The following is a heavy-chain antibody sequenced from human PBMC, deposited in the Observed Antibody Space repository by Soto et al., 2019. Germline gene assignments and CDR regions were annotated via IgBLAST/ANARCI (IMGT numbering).Heavy chain of an antibody. V-gene: IGHV1-18*01. D-gene: IGHD1-1*01. CDR2: ISAHNGNT. CDR1: GYTFTSYG. Sequence: QVHLVQSGAEVKKPGASVKVSCKASGYTFTSYGITWVRQAPGQGLVWVGWISAHNGNTDYAQKRQGRVIVTRDTSPSTAYMELRSLRSDDTAVYYCARGRYGDYWGQGALVTVSS. J-gene: IGHJ4*02. CDR3: ARGRYGDY.